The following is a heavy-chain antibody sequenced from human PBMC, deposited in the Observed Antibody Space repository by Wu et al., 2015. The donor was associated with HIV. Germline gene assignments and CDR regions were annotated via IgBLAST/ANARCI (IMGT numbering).Heavy chain of an antibody. J-gene: IGHJ6*02. CDR3: ARRPSRGPTEMDV. CDR1: GGTFSNYA. V-gene: IGHV1-8*01. Sequence: QVQLVQSGAEVKKPGSSVKVSCKASGGTFSNYAMSWVRQATGQGLEWMGWMNPNSGNTGYAQKFQGRVTMTRNTSISTAYMELSSLKSEDTAVYYCARRPSRGPTEMDVWGQGTTVTVSS. D-gene: IGHD4-17*01. CDR2: MNPNSGNT.